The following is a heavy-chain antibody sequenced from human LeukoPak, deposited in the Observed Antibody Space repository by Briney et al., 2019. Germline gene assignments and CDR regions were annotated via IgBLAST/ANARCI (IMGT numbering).Heavy chain of an antibody. D-gene: IGHD4-23*01. V-gene: IGHV4-59*01. CDR3: ARVGRDYGGNSGEGSPFDP. CDR1: GGSISSYY. CDR2: IYYSGST. Sequence: KPSETLSLTCTVSGGSISSYYWSWIRQPPGKGLEWIGYIYYSGSTNYNPSLKSRVTISVDTSKNQFSLRLSSVTAADTAVYYCARVGRDYGGNSGEGSPFDPWGQGTLVTVSS. J-gene: IGHJ5*02.